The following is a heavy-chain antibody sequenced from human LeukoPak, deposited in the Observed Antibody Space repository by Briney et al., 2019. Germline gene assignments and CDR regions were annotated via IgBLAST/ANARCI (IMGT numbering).Heavy chain of an antibody. CDR2: IYYSGST. D-gene: IGHD2-15*01. CDR3: ASLFNLVGYCSGGSCYPADY. V-gene: IGHV4-39*01. J-gene: IGHJ4*02. CDR1: GGSISSSSYY. Sequence: SETLSLTCTVSGGSISSSSYYWGWIRQPPGKGLEWIGSIYYSGSTYYNPSLKSRVTISVDTSKNQFSLKLSSVTAADTAVYYCASLFNLVGYCSGGSCYPADYWGQGTLVTVSS.